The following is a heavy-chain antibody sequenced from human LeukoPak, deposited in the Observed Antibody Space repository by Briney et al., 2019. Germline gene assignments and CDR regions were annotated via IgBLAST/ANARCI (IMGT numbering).Heavy chain of an antibody. D-gene: IGHD6-19*01. Sequence: ASVKVSCKASGYIFTSYAMGWVRQAPGQGPEWMGWINTNAGNPTRARGFTGRFLFSLDTSVSTAYLQISSLKAEDTAVYYCAGDMSNGWHAYDYWGQGTLVTVSS. CDR1: GYIFTSYA. CDR2: INTNAGNP. J-gene: IGHJ4*02. CDR3: AGDMSNGWHAYDY. V-gene: IGHV7-4-1*02.